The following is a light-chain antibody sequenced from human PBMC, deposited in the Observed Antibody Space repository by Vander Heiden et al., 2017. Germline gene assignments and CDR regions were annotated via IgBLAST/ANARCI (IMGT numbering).Light chain of an antibody. CDR1: SGINVDNYR. CDR2: FQSDSDK. Sequence: QAVLTQPSSLSASPGASASLTCTLHSGINVDNYRRNWYQQKPGSPPQYLLMFQSDSDKQQGSGVPSRFSGSKNASANAGILLISGLQSDDEADYCCMIWHTSGYVFGAGTKVTVL. J-gene: IGLJ1*01. V-gene: IGLV5-45*03. CDR3: MIWHTSGYV.